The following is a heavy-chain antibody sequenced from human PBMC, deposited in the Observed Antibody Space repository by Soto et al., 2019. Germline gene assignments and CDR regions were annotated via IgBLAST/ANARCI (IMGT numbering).Heavy chain of an antibody. D-gene: IGHD4-17*01. CDR1: GFSLSTSGVS. J-gene: IGHJ4*02. CDR3: THSSGYGALLDY. V-gene: IGHV2-5*02. CDR2: IYWDDDK. Sequence: QITLKESGPTLVKPTQTLTLTCTFSGFSLSTSGVSVGWVRQPPGRALEWLALIYWDDDKHYSPSLKSRPTITKDTSRNQVVLTITNMDPVDTATYYCTHSSGYGALLDYWVQGTLITDSS.